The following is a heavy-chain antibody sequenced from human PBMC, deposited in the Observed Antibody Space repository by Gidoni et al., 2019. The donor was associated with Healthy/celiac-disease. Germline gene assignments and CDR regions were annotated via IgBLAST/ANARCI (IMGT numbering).Heavy chain of an antibody. V-gene: IGHV3-11*01. CDR2: ISSSGSTI. CDR3: ARDLARLRFLEWTSPRYGMDV. J-gene: IGHJ6*02. Sequence: QVQLVESGGGLVKPGGSLRLSCAASGFTFSDYYMSWIRQAPGKGLAWVSYISSSGSTIYYADSVKGRFTISRDNAKNSLYLQMNSLRAEDTAVYYCARDLARLRFLEWTSPRYGMDVWGQGTTVTVSS. D-gene: IGHD3-3*01. CDR1: GFTFSDYY.